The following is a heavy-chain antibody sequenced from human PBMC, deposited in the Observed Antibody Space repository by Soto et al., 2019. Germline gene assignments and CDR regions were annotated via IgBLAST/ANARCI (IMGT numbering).Heavy chain of an antibody. CDR3: ARDHLELELLHGRYYYYGMDV. J-gene: IGHJ6*02. D-gene: IGHD1-7*01. Sequence: SETLSLTCTVSGGSVSSESYSWSWIQQPPGKGLDRIGYIYYSGSTNYNPSLKSRVTIPVDTSKNQFSLKLSSVTAADTAVYYCARDHLELELLHGRYYYYGMDVWGQGTTVTVSS. CDR1: GGSVSSESYS. CDR2: IYYSGST. V-gene: IGHV4-61*01.